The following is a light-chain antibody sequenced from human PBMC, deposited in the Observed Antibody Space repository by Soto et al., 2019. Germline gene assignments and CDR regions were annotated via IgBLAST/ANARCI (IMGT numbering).Light chain of an antibody. CDR1: QSISSW. J-gene: IGKJ1*01. CDR3: QQYGTYLWT. Sequence: DIQMTQSPSTVSACFVYIVNITCRASQSISSWLAWFQQKPGKAPKLLMYDASSLESGVPSRFSGSGSGTEFTLTISSLQPDDFATYYCQQYGTYLWTFGQGTKVDI. CDR2: DAS. V-gene: IGKV1-5*01.